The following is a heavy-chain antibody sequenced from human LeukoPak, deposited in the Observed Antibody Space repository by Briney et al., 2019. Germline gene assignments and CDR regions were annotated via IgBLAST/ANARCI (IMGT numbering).Heavy chain of an antibody. Sequence: GGSLRLSCVASGFTFSLYSMSWVRQAPGKGLERVSFISRDSGDTYHTDSVKGRFTISRDNAKNTMYLQMNSLRVEDTAVYYCARDLPAALDWGQGTVVTVSS. J-gene: IGHJ4*02. V-gene: IGHV3-21*01. CDR3: ARDLPAALD. CDR2: ISRDSGDT. D-gene: IGHD2-2*01. CDR1: GFTFSLYS.